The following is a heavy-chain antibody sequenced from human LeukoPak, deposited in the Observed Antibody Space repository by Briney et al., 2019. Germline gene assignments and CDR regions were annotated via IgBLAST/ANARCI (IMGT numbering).Heavy chain of an antibody. Sequence: PSETLSLTCTVSGYSISSGYYWGWIRQPPGKGLEWIGSIYHSGSTYYNPSLKSRVTISVDTSKNQFSLKLSSVTAADTAVYYCARVSANGGLAPTYYFDYWGQGTLVTVSS. D-gene: IGHD2-8*01. CDR1: GYSISSGYY. CDR2: IYHSGST. CDR3: ARVSANGGLAPTYYFDY. V-gene: IGHV4-38-2*02. J-gene: IGHJ4*02.